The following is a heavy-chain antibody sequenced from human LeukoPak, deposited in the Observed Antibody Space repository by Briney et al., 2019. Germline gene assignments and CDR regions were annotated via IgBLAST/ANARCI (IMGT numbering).Heavy chain of an antibody. Sequence: PGGSLRLSCVASGFTFSNYAMSWVRQAPGKGLEWVSILSSSGGATYYADSVKGRFTISRDNSKNTLYLQMNSLRAEDTAVYYCAKVREYYDFWSGYFTWGQGTLVTVSS. CDR2: LSSSGGAT. V-gene: IGHV3-23*01. D-gene: IGHD3-3*01. CDR3: AKVREYYDFWSGYFT. J-gene: IGHJ5*02. CDR1: GFTFSNYA.